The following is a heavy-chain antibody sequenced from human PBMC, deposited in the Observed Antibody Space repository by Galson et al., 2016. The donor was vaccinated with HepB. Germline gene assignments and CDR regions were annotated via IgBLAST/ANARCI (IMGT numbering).Heavy chain of an antibody. V-gene: IGHV1-18*04. D-gene: IGHD2-2*01. CDR2: ISGYNGKT. J-gene: IGHJ6*03. Sequence: SVKVSCKASGYELTNYAISWVRQAPGQGLEWMGWISGYNGKTHSAQKFQGRVTMTTDTSTSTSYMELRSLRSDDTGVYYCTRVVRDQLLDYFHYMDVWGKGTTVTVSS. CDR1: GYELTNYA. CDR3: TRVVRDQLLDYFHYMDV.